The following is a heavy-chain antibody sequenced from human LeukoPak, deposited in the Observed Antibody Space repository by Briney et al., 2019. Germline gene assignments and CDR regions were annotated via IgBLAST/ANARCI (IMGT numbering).Heavy chain of an antibody. V-gene: IGHV3-11*01. Sequence: GGSLRLSCAASGFTFTDYYMSWIRQAPGKGLEWVSYISSSGSIIYYADSVKGRFTISRGNAKNSLYLQMNSLRAEDTAVYYCARDVYYYDSSGFYSLDYWGQGTLVTVSS. CDR1: GFTFTDYY. J-gene: IGHJ4*02. D-gene: IGHD3-22*01. CDR2: ISSSGSII. CDR3: ARDVYYYDSSGFYSLDY.